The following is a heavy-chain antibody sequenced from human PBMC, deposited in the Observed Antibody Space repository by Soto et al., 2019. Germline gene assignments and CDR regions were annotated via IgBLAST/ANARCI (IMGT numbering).Heavy chain of an antibody. Sequence: EVQLLESGGGLVQPGGSLRLSCAASGFTFSTYAMSWVRQAPGKGLEWVSAISGRGVGTSYAASVKGRFTISRANSKNTLYLQRTSLSAAATAVYYGAKEPPLPDYFDYWGQGTLVTVSS. CDR3: AKEPPLPDYFDY. D-gene: IGHD2-15*01. CDR1: GFTFSTYA. CDR2: ISGRGVGT. V-gene: IGHV3-23*01. J-gene: IGHJ4*02.